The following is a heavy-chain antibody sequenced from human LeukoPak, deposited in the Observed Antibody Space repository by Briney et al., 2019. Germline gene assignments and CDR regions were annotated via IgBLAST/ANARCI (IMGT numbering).Heavy chain of an antibody. Sequence: QAGGSLRLSCAASGFTFNSYAMHWVRQAPGKGLEWVAVISYDGSNKYYADSVKGRFTISRDNSKSTLYLQMNSLRAEDTAVYYCANKVDRIAVAGTVYFQHWGQGTLVTVSS. CDR2: ISYDGSNK. V-gene: IGHV3-30-3*01. CDR1: GFTFNSYA. J-gene: IGHJ1*01. D-gene: IGHD6-19*01. CDR3: ANKVDRIAVAGTVYFQH.